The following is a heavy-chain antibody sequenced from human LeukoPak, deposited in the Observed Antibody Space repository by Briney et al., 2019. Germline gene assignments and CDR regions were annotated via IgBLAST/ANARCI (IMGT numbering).Heavy chain of an antibody. CDR3: ARGSGARDILTGHYWAHFDY. V-gene: IGHV1-69*13. Sequence: ASVKVSCKASGGTFSSYAISWVRQAPGQGLEWMGGIIPIFGTANYAQKFQGRVTITADESTSTAYMELSSLRSEDTAVYYCARGSGARDILTGHYWAHFDYWGQGTLVTVSS. D-gene: IGHD3-9*01. CDR2: IIPIFGTA. CDR1: GGTFSSYA. J-gene: IGHJ4*02.